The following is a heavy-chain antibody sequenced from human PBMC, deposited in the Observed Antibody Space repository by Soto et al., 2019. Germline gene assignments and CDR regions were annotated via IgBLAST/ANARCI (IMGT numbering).Heavy chain of an antibody. CDR1: GYTFSSYA. V-gene: IGHV1-3*04. J-gene: IGHJ5*02. CDR3: AREGALRGPNWFDP. CDR2: INTGNART. Sequence: QVQLVQSGAEVKKPGASVKLSCKATGYTFSSYALHWLRQAPGQRLEWMGWINTGNARTQYSQKLQGRITITRDTSASTAYMELGSLTSEDTALYYCAREGALRGPNWFDPWGQGTLVTVSS.